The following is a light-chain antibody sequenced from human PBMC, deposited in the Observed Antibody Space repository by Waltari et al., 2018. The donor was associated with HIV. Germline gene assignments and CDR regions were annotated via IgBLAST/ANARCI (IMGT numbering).Light chain of an antibody. Sequence: QSVLTQPPSVSGAPGQRVTISCTGSSSNIGAGYDVHWYQQLPGTAPKLLIYVNRNRPSGVPDRFSGSKSGTSASLAITGLQAEDEADYYCQSYDSSLYVVFGGGTKLTVL. CDR1: SSNIGAGYD. V-gene: IGLV1-40*01. J-gene: IGLJ2*01. CDR2: VNR. CDR3: QSYDSSLYVV.